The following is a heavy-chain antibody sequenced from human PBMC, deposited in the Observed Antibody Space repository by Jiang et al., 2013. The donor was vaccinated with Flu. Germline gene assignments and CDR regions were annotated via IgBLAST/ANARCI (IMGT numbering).Heavy chain of an antibody. Sequence: SYGISWVRQAPGQGLEWMGWISAYNGNTNYAQKLQGRVTMTTDKSTSTAYMELSSLRSEDTAVYYCARDGVEYCGGDCSGQAFDIWGQGTMVTVSS. CDR1: SYG. V-gene: IGHV1-18*01. CDR2: ISAYNGNT. CDR3: ARDGVEYCGGDCSGQAFDI. J-gene: IGHJ3*02. D-gene: IGHD2-21*02.